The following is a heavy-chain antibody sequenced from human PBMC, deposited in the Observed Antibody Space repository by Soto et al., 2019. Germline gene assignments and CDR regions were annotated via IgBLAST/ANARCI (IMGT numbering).Heavy chain of an antibody. CDR1: GFTFSSYA. CDR2: ISGSGGST. Sequence: GGSLRLSCAASGFTFSSYAMSWVRQAPGKGLEWVSAISGSGGSTYYADSVKGRFTISRDNSKNTLYLQMNSLRAEDTAVYYCAKNPKSIAAAPIRFDPWGQGTLVTVSS. J-gene: IGHJ5*02. V-gene: IGHV3-23*01. D-gene: IGHD6-13*01. CDR3: AKNPKSIAAAPIRFDP.